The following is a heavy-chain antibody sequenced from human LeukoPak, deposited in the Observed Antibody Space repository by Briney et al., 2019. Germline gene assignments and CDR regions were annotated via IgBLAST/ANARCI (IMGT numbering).Heavy chain of an antibody. CDR3: VKEGVEYSYSYGDY. Sequence: GGSLRLSCAASGFSFNNYAMYWVRQAPGKGLEWVALISYDGGDKYYAESMKGRITISRDNAENTLYLQMNNLRPDDTAFYFCVKEGVEYSYSYGDYWGQGALVTVSS. J-gene: IGHJ4*02. D-gene: IGHD3-16*01. V-gene: IGHV3-30*18. CDR1: GFSFNNYA. CDR2: ISYDGGDK.